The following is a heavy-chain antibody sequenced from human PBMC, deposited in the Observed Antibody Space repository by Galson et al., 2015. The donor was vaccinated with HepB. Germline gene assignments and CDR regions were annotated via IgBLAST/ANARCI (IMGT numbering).Heavy chain of an antibody. CDR1: GYTFSTYG. D-gene: IGHD6-6*01. J-gene: IGHJ4*02. CDR2: VSTYNDIT. CDR3: ARARYSSSSPDY. V-gene: IGHV1-18*01. Sequence: SVKVSCKASGYTFSTYGFSWVRQAPGQGLEWMGWVSTYNDITHYALKLQGRVTLTTDASTSTVYMELRSLRSDDTAVYYCARARYSSSSPDYWGQGTLVTVSS.